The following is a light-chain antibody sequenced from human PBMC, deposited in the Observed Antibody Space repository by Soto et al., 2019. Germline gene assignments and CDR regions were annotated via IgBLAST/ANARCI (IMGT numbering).Light chain of an antibody. Sequence: EIVLKQSPATLSLSPGERATISCRASQSVKNNYLAWYQQIPGQAPRLLISGASGRATGTPDRFSGSAPGTDFTLTISRLEPEDFAVYYCQQYGSSPLTVGGGTKVDSK. CDR1: QSVKNNY. CDR3: QQYGSSPLT. J-gene: IGKJ4*01. V-gene: IGKV3-20*01. CDR2: GAS.